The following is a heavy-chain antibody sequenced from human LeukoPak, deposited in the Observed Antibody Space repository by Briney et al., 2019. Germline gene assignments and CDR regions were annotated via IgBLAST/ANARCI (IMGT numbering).Heavy chain of an antibody. CDR1: DLSFKNVW. V-gene: IGHV3-15*01. CDR3: ITEPHDYGDYTFGY. J-gene: IGHJ4*02. CDR2: ISSKSDGGTT. D-gene: IGHD4-17*01. Sequence: GGSLRLSCSASDLSFKNVWMSWVRQAPGKGLEWVGRISSKSDGGTTDYAAPVKGRFTISRDDSTNTLSLQMSSLKAEDTALYFCITEPHDYGDYTFGYWGQGTLVTVSS.